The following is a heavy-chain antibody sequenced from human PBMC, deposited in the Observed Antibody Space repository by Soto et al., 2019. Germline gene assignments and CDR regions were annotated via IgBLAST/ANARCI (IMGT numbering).Heavy chain of an antibody. Sequence: EVQLVESGGGLVQPGGSLRLSCADSGFSSSPFWMTWVRQAPGKGLEWVALIKQDGSEELYVDSVKGRFTISRDNAKKSVYLQMDSLRVEDTAVYYCTGGSGWVRTGWGQGTLVTVSS. CDR1: GFSSSPFW. CDR2: IKQDGSEE. CDR3: TGGSGWVRTG. D-gene: IGHD6-19*01. J-gene: IGHJ4*02. V-gene: IGHV3-7*04.